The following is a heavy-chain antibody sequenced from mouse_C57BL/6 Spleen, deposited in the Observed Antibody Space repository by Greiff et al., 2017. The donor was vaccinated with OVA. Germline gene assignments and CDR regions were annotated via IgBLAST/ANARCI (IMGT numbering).Heavy chain of an antibody. J-gene: IGHJ2*01. CDR3: TRRKSMVTTGPYFDY. Sequence: VQLQQSGAELVRPGASVTLSCKASGYTFTDYEMHWVKQTPVHGLEWIGAIDPETGGTAYNQKFKGKAILTADKSSSTAYMELRSLTSEDSAVYYCTRRKSMVTTGPYFDYWGQGTTLTVSS. CDR1: GYTFTDYE. CDR2: IDPETGGT. D-gene: IGHD2-2*01. V-gene: IGHV1-15*01.